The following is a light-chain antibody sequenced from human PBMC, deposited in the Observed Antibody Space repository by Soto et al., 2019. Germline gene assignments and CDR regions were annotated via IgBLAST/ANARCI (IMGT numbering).Light chain of an antibody. CDR1: QRISTH. J-gene: IGKJ3*01. CDR2: AAS. Sequence: DIQMTQSPSSLSASVGDRVTITCRASQRISTHLAWYQQKPGKVPKVLIYAASTLQSGVPSRFSVSGSGTAFTLTLSSLQPEDVATYYCQKFISAPFTFGAGTTVYIK. V-gene: IGKV1-27*01. CDR3: QKFISAPFT.